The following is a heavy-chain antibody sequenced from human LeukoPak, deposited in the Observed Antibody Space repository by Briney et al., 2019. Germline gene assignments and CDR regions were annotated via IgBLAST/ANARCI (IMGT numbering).Heavy chain of an antibody. CDR1: GYTFTSYY. Sequence: VASVKVSCKASGYTFTSYYMHWVRQAPGQGLEWMGVINPSGGTTSNTQKFQGRVTMTRDTSTSTVYMELSGLRSDDTALYHCARGIVGDTTRGWYYFDYWGQGTLVTVSS. V-gene: IGHV1-46*01. J-gene: IGHJ4*02. CDR3: ARGIVGDTTRGWYYFDY. CDR2: INPSGGTT. D-gene: IGHD1-26*01.